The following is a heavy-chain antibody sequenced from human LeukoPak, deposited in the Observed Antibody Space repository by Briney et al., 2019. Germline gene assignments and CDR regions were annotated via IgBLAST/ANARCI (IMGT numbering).Heavy chain of an antibody. J-gene: IGHJ4*02. D-gene: IGHD1-14*01. CDR2: IITDGTDI. Sequence: PGGSLSLSRVTSGISFYKNWIYFVGQAPGKRLLWVSCIITDGTDIKYADSVEGRFTISRDNAKNTLYLQMHTLSAEDTAVYYCARDQTQAGPTTVDYWGQGTLVTVSS. CDR3: ARDQTQAGPTTVDY. V-gene: IGHV3-74*03. CDR1: GISFYKNW.